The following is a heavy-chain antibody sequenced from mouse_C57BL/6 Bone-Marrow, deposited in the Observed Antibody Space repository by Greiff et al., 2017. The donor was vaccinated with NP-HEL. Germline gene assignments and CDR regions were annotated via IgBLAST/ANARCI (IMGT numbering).Heavy chain of an antibody. CDR1: GYTFTSYG. CDR2: IYPRSGNT. CDR3: ANYYYGSPFAY. J-gene: IGHJ3*01. D-gene: IGHD1-1*01. V-gene: IGHV1-81*01. Sequence: VKLMESGAELARPGASVKLSCKASGYTFTSYGISWVKQRTGQGLEWIGEIYPRSGNTYYNEKFKGKATLTADKSSSTAYMELRSLTSEDSAVYFCANYYYGSPFAYWGQGTLVTVSA.